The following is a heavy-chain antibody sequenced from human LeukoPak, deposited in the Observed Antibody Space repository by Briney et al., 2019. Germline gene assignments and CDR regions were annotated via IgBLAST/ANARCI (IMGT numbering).Heavy chain of an antibody. CDR2: ISGSGGST. Sequence: GGSLRLSCAASGFTFSSYAMSWVRQAPGKGLEWVSAISGSGGSTYYADSVKGWFTISRDNSKNTLYLQMNSLRAEDTAVYYCAKHHSLTITGTTFGGQGTLVTVSS. V-gene: IGHV3-23*01. J-gene: IGHJ4*02. D-gene: IGHD1-7*01. CDR1: GFTFSSYA. CDR3: AKHHSLTITGTTF.